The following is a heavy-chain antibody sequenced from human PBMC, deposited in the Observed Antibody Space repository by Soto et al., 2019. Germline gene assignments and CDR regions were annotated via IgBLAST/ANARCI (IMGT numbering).Heavy chain of an antibody. CDR3: TYTNIGTPQVDY. J-gene: IGHJ4*02. V-gene: IGHV3-15*01. CDR1: GFTFSVAW. CDR2: IKGKSDGGTI. Sequence: GGSLRLSCAASGFTFSVAWMSWVRQAPGKGLEWLGRIKGKSDGGTIDYAAPVKGRFTISRDDSKDTLYLQMSGLKTDDTALYFCTYTNIGTPQVDYWGQGTLVTVSS. D-gene: IGHD1-7*01.